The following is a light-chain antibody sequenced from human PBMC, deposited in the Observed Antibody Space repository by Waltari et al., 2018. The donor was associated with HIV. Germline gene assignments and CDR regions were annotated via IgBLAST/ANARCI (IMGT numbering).Light chain of an antibody. CDR2: NNN. CDR3: AAWDDRLNGLV. Sequence: QSVLTQPPSTSGTPGQRVTISCSGGSSNLGSNSVNWYQQFPGTAPKLLIHNNNQRPSGVPDQFSGSKSGTSASLAISGLQSEDEAHYYCAAWDDRLNGLVFGGGTKLTVL. CDR1: SSNLGSNS. V-gene: IGLV1-44*01. J-gene: IGLJ2*01.